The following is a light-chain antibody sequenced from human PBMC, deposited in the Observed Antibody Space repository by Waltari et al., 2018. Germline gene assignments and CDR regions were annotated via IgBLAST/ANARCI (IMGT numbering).Light chain of an antibody. CDR3: QERSNWPGGA. V-gene: IGKV3-11*01. CDR2: DAS. CDR1: QSVRTY. J-gene: IGKJ4*01. Sequence: EIVLTQSPATLSLSPGERATLSCRASQSVRTYLAWYQHRPGQAPRLLIYDASNRATDVQARFSGSGSGTDFTLTISSLQPEDFAVYYCQERSNWPGGAFGGGTKVEIK.